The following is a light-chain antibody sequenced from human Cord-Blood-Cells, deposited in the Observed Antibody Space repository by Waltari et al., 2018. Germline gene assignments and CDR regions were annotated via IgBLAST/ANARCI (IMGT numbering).Light chain of an antibody. CDR1: QSISSY. Sequence: DIQMTQSPSSLSASVGDRVTITCRASQSISSYLNWDQQKPGKAPKLLIYAASSLQSGVPSRFSGSGSGTDFTLTISSLQPEEFATYYCQQSYSTPLTFGGGTKVEIK. CDR2: AAS. CDR3: QQSYSTPLT. V-gene: IGKV1-39*01. J-gene: IGKJ4*01.